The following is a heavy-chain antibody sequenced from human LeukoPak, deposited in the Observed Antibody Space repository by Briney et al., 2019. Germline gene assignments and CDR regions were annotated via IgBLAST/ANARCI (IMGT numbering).Heavy chain of an antibody. CDR2: MNPNSGNT. D-gene: IGHD3-10*01. Sequence: ASVKVSCKASGYTFTSYDISWVRQATGQGLEWMGWMNPNSGNTGYAQKFQGRVTMTRNTSISTAYMELSSLRSEDTAVYYCARGQVVRGVSYYYYMDVWGKGTTVTISS. V-gene: IGHV1-8*01. J-gene: IGHJ6*03. CDR3: ARGQVVRGVSYYYYMDV. CDR1: GYTFTSYD.